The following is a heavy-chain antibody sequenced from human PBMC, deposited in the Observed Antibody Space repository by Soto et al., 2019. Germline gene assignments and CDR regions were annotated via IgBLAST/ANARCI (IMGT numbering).Heavy chain of an antibody. CDR1: GGTFSSYA. CDR3: ASGLLQCRYYYYGMDV. J-gene: IGHJ6*02. D-gene: IGHD4-4*01. CDR2: IIPIFGTA. Sequence: QVQLVQSGAEVKKPGSSVKVSCKASGGTFSSYAISWVRQAPGQGLEWMGGIIPIFGTANYAQKFQGRVTITADEATSTGYMELSSLRSEDTAVYYCASGLLQCRYYYYGMDVWGQGTTVTVSS. V-gene: IGHV1-69*12.